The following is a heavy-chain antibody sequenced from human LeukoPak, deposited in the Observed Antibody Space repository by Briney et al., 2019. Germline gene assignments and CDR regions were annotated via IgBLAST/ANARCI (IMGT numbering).Heavy chain of an antibody. J-gene: IGHJ3*02. V-gene: IGHV1-69*04. CDR2: IIPILGIV. CDR1: GGTFSSYA. D-gene: IGHD4-23*01. CDR3: ARTNTVVTLGAFDI. Sequence: AAVQFSCNAAGGTFSSYAISWGRRAPGQGVEWMGRIIPILGIVNYAQKFQGRVTITADKSTSTAYMELSSLRSEDTAVYYCARTNTVVTLGAFDIWGQGTMVTVSS.